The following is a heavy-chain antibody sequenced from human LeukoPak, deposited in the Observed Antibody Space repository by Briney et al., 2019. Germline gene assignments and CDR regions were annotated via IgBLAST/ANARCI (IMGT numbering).Heavy chain of an antibody. D-gene: IGHD3-3*01. V-gene: IGHV3-43*02. CDR2: ITGDGGTT. CDR3: AKGHFGAGHY. Sequence: RGSLRLSCAASGFTFGDYTMHWFRQPPGRGLQWVSLITGDGGTTSYAGSVKGRFTISRDNSKNSLYLHMNSLGNEDTALYYCAKGHFGAGHYWGQGTLVTVSS. J-gene: IGHJ4*02. CDR1: GFTFGDYT.